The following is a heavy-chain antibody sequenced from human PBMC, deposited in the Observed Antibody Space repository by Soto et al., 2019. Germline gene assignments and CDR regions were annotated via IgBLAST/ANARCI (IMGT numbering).Heavy chain of an antibody. Sequence: SETLSLTCTVSGGSISSSSYYWGWIRQPPGKGLEWIGSIYYSGSTYYNPSLKSRVTISVDTSKNQFSLKLSSVTAADTAVYYCARLSDYYDSSNFDYWGQGTLVTVS. CDR3: ARLSDYYDSSNFDY. V-gene: IGHV4-39*01. J-gene: IGHJ4*02. CDR1: GGSISSSSYY. CDR2: IYYSGST. D-gene: IGHD3-22*01.